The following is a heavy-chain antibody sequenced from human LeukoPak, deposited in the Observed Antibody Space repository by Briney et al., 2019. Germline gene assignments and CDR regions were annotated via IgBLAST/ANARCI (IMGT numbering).Heavy chain of an antibody. V-gene: IGHV4-59*01. CDR3: AREKAVADYYYHYYMDV. CDR1: GGSISSYY. Sequence: SETLSLTCSLAGGSISSYYWSWIRQPPGKGLEWIGYIYYSGSTNYNPSLKSRVTISVDTSKNQFSLKLSSVTAADTAVYYCAREKAVADYYYHYYMDVWGKGTTVTVSS. CDR2: IYYSGST. J-gene: IGHJ6*03. D-gene: IGHD6-19*01.